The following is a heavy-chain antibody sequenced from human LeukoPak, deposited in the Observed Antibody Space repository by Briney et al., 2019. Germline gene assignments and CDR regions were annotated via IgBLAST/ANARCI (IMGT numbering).Heavy chain of an antibody. CDR3: ARDVGWYTHDS. CDR1: SDSPNSHY. D-gene: IGHD6-19*01. J-gene: IGHJ4*02. Sequence: SETLSLTCSVSSDSPNSHYWSWIRQPPQKGLEWVGYIYGSGSTHYDPSLRSRVTISEDTSKNQFSLKRTSVTAADTAVYYCARDVGWYTHDSWGQGTLVTVSS. V-gene: IGHV4-4*08. CDR2: IYGSGST.